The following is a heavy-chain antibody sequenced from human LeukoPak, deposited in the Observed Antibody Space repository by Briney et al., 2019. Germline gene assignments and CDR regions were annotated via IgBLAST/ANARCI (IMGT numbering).Heavy chain of an antibody. Sequence: PSDTLSLTRSVSGGSLSSYYWSWLREPPGKRLEWCGYIYYSGSTNYNPSLKSRVTISVDTSKNQFSLKLSSVTAADTAVYYGAGLSRRIQLWLPYYMDVWGKGTTVTISS. V-gene: IGHV4-59*07. CDR3: AGLSRRIQLWLPYYMDV. CDR2: IYYSGST. D-gene: IGHD5-18*01. J-gene: IGHJ6*03. CDR1: GGSLSSYY.